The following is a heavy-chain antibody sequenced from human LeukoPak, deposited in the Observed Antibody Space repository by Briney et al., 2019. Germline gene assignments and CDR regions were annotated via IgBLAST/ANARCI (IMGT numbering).Heavy chain of an antibody. CDR2: ISSSGSTI. V-gene: IGHV3-48*03. J-gene: IGHJ4*02. Sequence: GGSLRLFCAASGFTFSSYEMNWVRQAPGKGLEWVSYISSSGSTIYYADSVKGRFTISRDNAKNSLYLQMNSLRAEDTAVYYCAREGVGANFDYWGQGTLVTVSS. CDR1: GFTFSSYE. CDR3: AREGVGANFDY. D-gene: IGHD1-26*01.